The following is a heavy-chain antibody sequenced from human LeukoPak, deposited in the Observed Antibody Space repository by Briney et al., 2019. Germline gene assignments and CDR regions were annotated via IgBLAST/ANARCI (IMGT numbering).Heavy chain of an antibody. CDR3: ARNLGYCSGGSCQKRGMDV. D-gene: IGHD2-15*01. Sequence: GGSLRLSCAASGFTFSSYGMHWVRQAPGKGLEWVAVISYDGNNKYYADSVKGRFTISRDNSKNTLYLQMNSLRAEDTAVYYCARNLGYCSGGSCQKRGMDVWGQGTTVTVSS. CDR2: ISYDGNNK. CDR1: GFTFSSYG. V-gene: IGHV3-30-3*01. J-gene: IGHJ6*02.